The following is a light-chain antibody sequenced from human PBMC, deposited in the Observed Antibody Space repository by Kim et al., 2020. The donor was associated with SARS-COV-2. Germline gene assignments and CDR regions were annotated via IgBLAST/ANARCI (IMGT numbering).Light chain of an antibody. CDR3: QQFDNYPIT. CDR1: QDINSA. V-gene: IGKV1D-13*01. J-gene: IGKJ5*01. Sequence: AVHLTQSPSSLSASIGDRVTVSCRARQDINSALAWYQQRPGRSPTLLLYDASTLQGGVPSRFSGRGSGTRFTLTIDNLQPEDFGTYFCQQFDNYPITFGQGTRLEIK. CDR2: DAS.